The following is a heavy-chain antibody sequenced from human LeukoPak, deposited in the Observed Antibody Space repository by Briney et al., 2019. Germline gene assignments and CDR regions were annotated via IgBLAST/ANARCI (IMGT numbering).Heavy chain of an antibody. CDR1: GVSISSSNW. CDR3: ARLQYCSGTSCYWFDP. D-gene: IGHD2-2*01. J-gene: IGHJ5*02. Sequence: QPSGALSLTCAVSGVSISSSNWWSWVRQPPGKGLEWIGEIYHSGSTNYNPSLKSRVTISVDTSKNQFSLRLSSVTAADTAVYYCARLQYCSGTSCYWFDPWGQGTLVTVSS. V-gene: IGHV4-4*02. CDR2: IYHSGST.